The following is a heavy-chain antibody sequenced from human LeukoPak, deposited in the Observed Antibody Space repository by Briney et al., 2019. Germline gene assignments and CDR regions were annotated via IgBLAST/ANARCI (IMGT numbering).Heavy chain of an antibody. Sequence: SSETLSLTCTVSGGSISSYYWSWIRQPAGKGLEWIGRIYTSGSTNYNPSLKSRVTMSVDTPKNQFSLKLSSVTAADTAVYYCAREGQYYDYVWGSYGLSPSYYFDYWGQGTLVTVSS. J-gene: IGHJ4*02. D-gene: IGHD3-16*01. CDR1: GGSISSYY. V-gene: IGHV4-4*07. CDR3: AREGQYYDYVWGSYGLSPSYYFDY. CDR2: IYTSGST.